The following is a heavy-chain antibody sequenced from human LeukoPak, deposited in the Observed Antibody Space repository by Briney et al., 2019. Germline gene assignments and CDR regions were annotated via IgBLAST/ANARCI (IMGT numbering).Heavy chain of an antibody. V-gene: IGHV3-53*05. D-gene: IGHD1-26*01. Sequence: GGSLRLSCAASGFTVSSNYMTWVRQAPGKGLEWVSVIYSGGSTYYADSVKGRFTISRDNSKNTLYLQMNSLRPEDTAVYYCAKDVVGARYNYFDYWGQGTLVTVSS. CDR3: AKDVVGARYNYFDY. J-gene: IGHJ4*02. CDR1: GFTVSSNY. CDR2: IYSGGST.